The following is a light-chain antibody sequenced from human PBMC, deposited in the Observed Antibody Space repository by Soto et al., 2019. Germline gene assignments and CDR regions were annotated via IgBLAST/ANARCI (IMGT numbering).Light chain of an antibody. CDR3: QQYNNWPPWT. J-gene: IGKJ1*01. Sequence: EIVMTQSPATLSVSPGERATLSCRASQSVSSNLAWYQQKPGQAPRLLIDGASTRPTGIPARFSGSGSGTEFTLTISSLQSEDFAVYYCQQYNNWPPWTFGQGTKVEIK. CDR2: GAS. V-gene: IGKV3-15*01. CDR1: QSVSSN.